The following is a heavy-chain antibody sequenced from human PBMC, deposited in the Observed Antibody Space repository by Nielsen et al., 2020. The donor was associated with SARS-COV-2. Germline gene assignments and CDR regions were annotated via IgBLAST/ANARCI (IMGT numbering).Heavy chain of an antibody. V-gene: IGHV1-2*06. D-gene: IGHD3-22*01. J-gene: IGHJ4*02. CDR3: ATHPQTTYDTSGAPSKLDY. Sequence: ASVKVSCKTSGYTFTHYYIHWVRQAPGQGLEWMGRINPNIGGTDYAQKFQGRLTMTRDASISTAYMELSRLRSDDTAVYYCATHPQTTYDTSGAPSKLDYWGQGTLVTVSS. CDR1: GYTFTHYY. CDR2: INPNIGGT.